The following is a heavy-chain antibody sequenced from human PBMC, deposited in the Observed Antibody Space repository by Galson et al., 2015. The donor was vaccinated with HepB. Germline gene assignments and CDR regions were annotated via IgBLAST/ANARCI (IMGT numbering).Heavy chain of an antibody. Sequence: QSGAEVTKPGQSLKISCKGSGYSFSDYWIAWVRQMPGRGLEWMGIIYPGDYDTTYSPSFQGQVTISADKSISTAYLQWDSLKASDTAMYYCARRAVGAPENDAFDIWGPGTMVTVSS. CDR3: ARRAVGAPENDAFDI. CDR1: GYSFSDYW. V-gene: IGHV5-51*03. J-gene: IGHJ3*02. D-gene: IGHD1-26*01. CDR2: IYPGDYDT.